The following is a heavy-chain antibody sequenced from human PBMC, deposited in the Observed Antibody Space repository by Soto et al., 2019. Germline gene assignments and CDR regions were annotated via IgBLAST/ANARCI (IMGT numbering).Heavy chain of an antibody. CDR3: ARGDQLLLMPNWFDP. V-gene: IGHV1-69*06. J-gene: IGHJ5*02. D-gene: IGHD2-2*01. CDR2: IIPIFGTA. CDR1: GGTFSSYA. Sequence: GASVKVSCKASGGTFSSYAISWVRQAPGQGLEWMGGIIPIFGTANYAQKFQSRVTITADKSTSTAYMELSSLRSEDTAVYYCARGDQLLLMPNWFDPWGQGTLVTVSS.